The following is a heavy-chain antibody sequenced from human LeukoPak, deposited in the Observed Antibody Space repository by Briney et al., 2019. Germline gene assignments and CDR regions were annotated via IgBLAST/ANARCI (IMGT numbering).Heavy chain of an antibody. CDR1: GYTFTGYY. CDR3: ARGPSYGSGSYNIYGIDY. D-gene: IGHD3-10*01. J-gene: IGHJ4*02. Sequence: ASVKVSCKASGYTFTGYYMHWVRQAPGQGLEWMGWINPNSGGTNYAQKFQGRVTMTRDTSISTAYMELSSLTSEDTAVYYCARGPSYGSGSYNIYGIDYWGQGTLVTVSS. V-gene: IGHV1-2*02. CDR2: INPNSGGT.